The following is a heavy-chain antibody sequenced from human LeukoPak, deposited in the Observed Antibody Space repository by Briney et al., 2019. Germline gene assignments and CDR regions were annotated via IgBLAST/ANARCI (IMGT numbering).Heavy chain of an antibody. D-gene: IGHD3-10*01. J-gene: IGHJ4*02. CDR2: IYYSGST. CDR1: GGSISSGGYY. Sequence: SETLSLTCTVSGGSISSGGYYWSWIRQHPGKGLEWIGYIYYSGSTYYNPSLKSRVTISVDTSKNQFSLKLSSATAADTAVYYCASGYGSGSYYAGFYFDYWGQGTLVTVSS. CDR3: ASGYGSGSYYAGFYFDY. V-gene: IGHV4-31*03.